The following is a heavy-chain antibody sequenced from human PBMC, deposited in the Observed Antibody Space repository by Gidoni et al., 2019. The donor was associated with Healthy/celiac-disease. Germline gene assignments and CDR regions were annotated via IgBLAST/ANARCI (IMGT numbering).Heavy chain of an antibody. V-gene: IGHV7-4-1*01. CDR3: ARVGQDYGSGSYYRFDP. CDR2: INTNTGNP. CDR1: GYTFTSYA. D-gene: IGHD3-10*01. J-gene: IGHJ5*02. Sequence: QVQLVQSGSELKKPGASVKVSCKASGYTFTSYAMNWVRQAPGQGREWMGWINTNTGNPTYAQGCTGRFVFSLDTSVSTAYLQICSLKAEDTAVYYCARVGQDYGSGSYYRFDPWGQVTLVTVSS.